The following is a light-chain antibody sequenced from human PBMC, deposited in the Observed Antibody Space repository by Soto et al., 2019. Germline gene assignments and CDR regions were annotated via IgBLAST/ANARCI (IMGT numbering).Light chain of an antibody. Sequence: IQLSQSPSSLSAFVGDSVTITCRASQSIDTYLNWYQQRPGNVPQLLISVASSLHSGVPSRFSGTGSGTDFTLNLNNLQPEDFAIYHCQQSYSTPWTFGQGTKVEIK. V-gene: IGKV1-39*01. CDR1: QSIDTY. CDR2: VAS. CDR3: QQSYSTPWT. J-gene: IGKJ1*01.